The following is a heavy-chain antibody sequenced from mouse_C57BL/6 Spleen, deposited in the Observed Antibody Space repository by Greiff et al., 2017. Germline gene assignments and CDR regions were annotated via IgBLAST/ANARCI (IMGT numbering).Heavy chain of an antibody. V-gene: IGHV1-53*01. CDR3: ASHITTVVAQYYYAMDY. D-gene: IGHD1-1*01. CDR2: INPSNGGT. CDR1: GYTFTSYW. J-gene: IGHJ4*01. Sequence: QVQLQQPGTELVKPGASVKLSCKASGYTFTSYWMHWVKQRPGQGLEWIGNINPSNGGTNYNEKFKSKATLTVDKSSSTASMQLSSLTSEDSAVYYCASHITTVVAQYYYAMDYWGQGTSGTVSS.